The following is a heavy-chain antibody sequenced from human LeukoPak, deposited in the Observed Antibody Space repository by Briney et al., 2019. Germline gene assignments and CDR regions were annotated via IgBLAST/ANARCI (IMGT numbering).Heavy chain of an antibody. CDR3: AGVYANYYYYGMDV. D-gene: IGHD2-8*01. CDR1: GFTFSSYW. Sequence: GGSLRLSCAASGFTFSSYWMHWVRQAPGKGLVWFSRINSDGSSTSYADSVKGRFTISRDNAKNTLYLQMNSLRAEDTAVYYCAGVYANYYYYGMDVWGQGTTVTVSS. J-gene: IGHJ6*02. V-gene: IGHV3-74*01. CDR2: INSDGSST.